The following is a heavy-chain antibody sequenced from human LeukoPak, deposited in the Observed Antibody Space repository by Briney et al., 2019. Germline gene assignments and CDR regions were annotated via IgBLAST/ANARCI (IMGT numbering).Heavy chain of an antibody. CDR1: GGSISSSSYY. CDR2: IFYTGST. V-gene: IGHV4-31*03. Sequence: KPSETLSLTCTVSGGSISSSSYYWGWIRQPPGKGLEWIGYIFYTGSTYYNPSLKSRVTISVDTSKNQFSLKLSSVTAADTAVFYCARGGVDSDAFDIWGQGTMVTVSS. D-gene: IGHD3-10*01. J-gene: IGHJ3*02. CDR3: ARGGVDSDAFDI.